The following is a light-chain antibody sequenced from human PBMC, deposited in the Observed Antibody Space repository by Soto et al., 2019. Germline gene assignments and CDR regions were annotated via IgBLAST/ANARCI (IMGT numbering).Light chain of an antibody. Sequence: QSALTQPPSASGSHGQSVAISCSGTSSDVGGYNYVSWYQQHPGKAPKLMIYEVNKRPSGVPDRFSGSKSGNTASLTVSGLQAEDEADHYCSSYAGSSNVFGTGTKLTVL. CDR2: EVN. V-gene: IGLV2-8*01. J-gene: IGLJ1*01. CDR1: SSDVGGYNY. CDR3: SSYAGSSNV.